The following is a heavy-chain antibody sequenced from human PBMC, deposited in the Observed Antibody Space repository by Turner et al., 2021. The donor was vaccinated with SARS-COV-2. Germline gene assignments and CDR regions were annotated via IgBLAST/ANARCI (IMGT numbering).Heavy chain of an antibody. V-gene: IGHV4-39*01. J-gene: IGHJ6*02. CDR2: IYYSGST. Sequence: QLQLPESGPGLVKPSETLSLTCTVSGGSLSSSSYYWGWIRQPPGKGLEWIGSIYYSGSTYYNPSLKSRVTISVDTSKNQFSLKLSSVTAADTAVYYCAGEEVVFRASHTLYYYGMDVWGQGTTVTVSS. CDR3: AGEEVVFRASHTLYYYGMDV. CDR1: GGSLSSSSYY. D-gene: IGHD3-22*01.